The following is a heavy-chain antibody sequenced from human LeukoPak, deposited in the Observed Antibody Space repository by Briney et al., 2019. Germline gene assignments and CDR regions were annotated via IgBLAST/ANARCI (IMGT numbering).Heavy chain of an antibody. D-gene: IGHD1-14*01. V-gene: IGHV3-30-3*01. CDR2: ISYDGSNK. CDR3: ARDPGNHEDY. CDR1: GFTFGDYA. J-gene: IGHJ4*02. Sequence: PGGSLRLSCTASGFTFGDYAMSWVRQAPGKGLEWVAVISYDGSNKYYADSVKGRFTISRDNSKNTLYLQMNSLRAEDTAVYYCARDPGNHEDYWGQGTLVTVSS.